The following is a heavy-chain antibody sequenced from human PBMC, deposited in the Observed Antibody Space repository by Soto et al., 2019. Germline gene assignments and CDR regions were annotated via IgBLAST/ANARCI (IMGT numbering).Heavy chain of an antibody. J-gene: IGHJ3*01. V-gene: IGHV3-53*04. CDR3: AGRTYG. D-gene: IGHD4-17*01. CDR2: IYSGGTT. CDR1: GFDVSSNY. Sequence: EVQLVESGGGLVQPGGSLRLCCAASGFDVSSNYMSWVRQAPGKGLEWVSLIYSGGTTYYADSVKGRFTISRHSSKNTLYLQMNSLRVEDTAVYYCAGRTYGWGQGTMVTVSA.